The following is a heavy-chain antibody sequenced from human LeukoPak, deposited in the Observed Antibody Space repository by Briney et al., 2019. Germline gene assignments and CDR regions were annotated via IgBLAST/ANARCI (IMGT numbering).Heavy chain of an antibody. D-gene: IGHD6-13*01. CDR1: GYTFTSYH. V-gene: IGHV1-8*01. Sequence: GASVKVSCKASGYTFTSYHINWVRQATGQGVEWMGWMSPNSGDTGFAQKFQGRVTMTRNTSITTAYMELSSLRSDDTAIYYCARGVAAGYDYWGQGTLVTVSS. CDR3: ARGVAAGYDY. J-gene: IGHJ4*02. CDR2: MSPNSGDT.